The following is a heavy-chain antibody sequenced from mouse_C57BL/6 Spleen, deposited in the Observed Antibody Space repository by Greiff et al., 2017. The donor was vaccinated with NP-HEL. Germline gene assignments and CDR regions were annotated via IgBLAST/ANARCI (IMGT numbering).Heavy chain of an antibody. V-gene: IGHV1-53*01. D-gene: IGHD1-1*01. CDR1: GYTFTSYW. CDR2: INTSNGGT. Sequence: QVQLQQSGTELVKPGASVKLSCKASGYTFTSYWMHWVKPTPGQGLEWIGNINTSNGGTNYNEKFKSKATLTVDNSSSTAYMQLSSLTSEDSAVYYCARSITTVVATDYWGQGTTLTVSS. J-gene: IGHJ2*01. CDR3: ARSITTVVATDY.